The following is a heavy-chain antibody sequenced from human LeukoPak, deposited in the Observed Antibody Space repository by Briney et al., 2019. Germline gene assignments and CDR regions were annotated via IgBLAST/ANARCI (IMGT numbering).Heavy chain of an antibody. CDR2: IYYSGST. Sequence: ETLALTCAGSGGSISSYYGSWVRRPAGRGLQCIGYIYYSGSTNYNPSLKSRVTISVDTSKNQFSLKLSSVTAADTAVYYCARVQVLSGWYGYYYYMDVWGKGTTVIVSS. CDR3: ARVQVLSGWYGYYYYMDV. CDR1: GGSISSYY. V-gene: IGHV4-59*01. D-gene: IGHD6-19*01. J-gene: IGHJ6*03.